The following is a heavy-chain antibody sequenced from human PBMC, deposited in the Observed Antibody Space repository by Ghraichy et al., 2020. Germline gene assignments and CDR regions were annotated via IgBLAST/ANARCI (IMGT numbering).Heavy chain of an antibody. V-gene: IGHV3-33*01. J-gene: IGHJ4*02. D-gene: IGHD3-3*01. CDR3: AREGSPIFGVVDY. Sequence: GGSLRLSCAASGFTFSSYGMHWVRQAPGKGLEWVAVIWYDGSNKYYADSVKGRFTISRDNSKNTLYLQMNSLRAEDTAVYYCAREGSPIFGVVDYWGQGTLVTVSS. CDR1: GFTFSSYG. CDR2: IWYDGSNK.